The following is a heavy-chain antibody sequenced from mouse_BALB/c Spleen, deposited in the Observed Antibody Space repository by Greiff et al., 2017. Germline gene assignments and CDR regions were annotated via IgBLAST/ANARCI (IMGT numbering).Heavy chain of an antibody. Sequence: EVNLVESGGGLVKPGGSLKLSCAASGFTFSDYYMYWVRQTPEKRLEWVATISDGGSYTYYPDSVKGRFTISRDNAKNNLYLQMSSLKSEDTAMYYCARDRWWGLAYWGQGTLVTVSA. D-gene: IGHD1-1*02. CDR3: ARDRWWGLAY. CDR1: GFTFSDYY. V-gene: IGHV5-4*02. CDR2: ISDGGSYT. J-gene: IGHJ3*01.